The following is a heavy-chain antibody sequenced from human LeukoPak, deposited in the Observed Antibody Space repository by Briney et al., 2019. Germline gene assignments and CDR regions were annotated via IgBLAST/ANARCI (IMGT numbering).Heavy chain of an antibody. J-gene: IGHJ4*02. CDR2: IIPIFGTA. V-gene: IGHV1-69*13. Sequence: SLKVSCKASGGTFSSYAISWVRQAPGQGLEWMGGIIPIFGTANYAQKFQGRVTITADESTSTAYMELSSLRSEDTAVYYCATSRAYCSSTSRAFVFRAFWGRGPRVTVSS. CDR1: GGTFSSYA. CDR3: ATSRAYCSSTSRAFVFRAF. D-gene: IGHD2-2*01.